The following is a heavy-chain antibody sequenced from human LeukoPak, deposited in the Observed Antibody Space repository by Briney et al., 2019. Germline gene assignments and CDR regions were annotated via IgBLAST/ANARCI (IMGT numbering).Heavy chain of an antibody. CDR1: GFSLSTSGMC. CDR2: IDWDDDK. D-gene: IGHD2-15*01. Sequence: ESGPALVKPTQTLTLTCTFSGFSLSTSGMCVSWIRQPPGKALEWLARIDWDDDKYYSTSLKTRLTTSKDTSKNQVVLTMTNMDPVDTATYYCARKARSGGSHFDYWGQGTLVTASS. J-gene: IGHJ4*02. V-gene: IGHV2-70*11. CDR3: ARKARSGGSHFDY.